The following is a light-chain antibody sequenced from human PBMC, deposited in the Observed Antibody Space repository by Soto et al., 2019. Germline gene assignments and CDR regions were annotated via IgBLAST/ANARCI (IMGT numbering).Light chain of an antibody. CDR1: QSVSSN. CDR3: QHYNNWPLT. V-gene: IGKV3-15*01. J-gene: IGKJ4*01. CDR2: ATS. Sequence: MTQSPATLSVSPGERASLSCRASQSVSSNLAWYQQKPVQTPRLLIYATSTRATGIPARFSGSGSGTEFTLTISSLQSEDFAVYYCQHYNNWPLTFGGGTKVESK.